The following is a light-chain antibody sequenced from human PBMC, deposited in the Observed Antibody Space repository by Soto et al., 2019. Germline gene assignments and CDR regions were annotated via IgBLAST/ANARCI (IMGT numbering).Light chain of an antibody. Sequence: QSVLTQPPSVSGTPGQRVIISCSGSRSNIGSNSVNWYQQLPGTAPKLLIYINDQRPSGVPERFSGSTSGTYVSLAISGLQSEDEADYYCASWDDRLKGYVFGTGTKVTVL. CDR2: IND. CDR1: RSNIGSNS. J-gene: IGLJ1*01. V-gene: IGLV1-44*01. CDR3: ASWDDRLKGYV.